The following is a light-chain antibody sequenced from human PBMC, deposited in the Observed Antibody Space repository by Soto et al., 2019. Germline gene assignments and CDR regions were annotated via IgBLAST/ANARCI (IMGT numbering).Light chain of an antibody. CDR1: QIVFRH. CDR2: GAS. J-gene: IGKJ1*01. Sequence: EIVMSLALATLSLSHRGGATLSCRVCQIVFRHLAWYQQKPGQAPRLLIYGASSRATGIPARFSGSGSGTDFTLTISRPEPEDFTVYYCKVYGISPRAFGQGTKVDIK. V-gene: IGKV3-20*01. CDR3: KVYGISPRA.